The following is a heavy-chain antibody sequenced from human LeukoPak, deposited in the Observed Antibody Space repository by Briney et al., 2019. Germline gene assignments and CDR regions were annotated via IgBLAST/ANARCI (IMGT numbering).Heavy chain of an antibody. V-gene: IGHV3-30*04. CDR1: GFTFSSYA. J-gene: IGHJ4*02. Sequence: PPGGSLRLSCAASGFTFSSYAMHWVRQAPGKGLEWVAVISYDGSNKQYADSVRGRFTISRDNSKNTLYVQMNSLRAEDTAVYYCARDSLGDPTYYFDYWGQGTLVTVSS. D-gene: IGHD3-10*01. CDR3: ARDSLGDPTYYFDY. CDR2: ISYDGSNK.